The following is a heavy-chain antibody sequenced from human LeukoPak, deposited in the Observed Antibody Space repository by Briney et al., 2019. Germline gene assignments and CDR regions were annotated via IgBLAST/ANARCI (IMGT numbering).Heavy chain of an antibody. CDR3: ARGEGRTTELPFDY. Sequence: VSVRVSCKASGYTFTSYGISWVRQAPGQGLEWMGWISAYNGNTNYAQKLQGRVTMTTDTSTSTAYMELRSLRSDDTAVYYCARGEGRTTELPFDYWGQGTLVTVSS. CDR1: GYTFTSYG. J-gene: IGHJ4*02. V-gene: IGHV1-18*01. D-gene: IGHD1-7*01. CDR2: ISAYNGNT.